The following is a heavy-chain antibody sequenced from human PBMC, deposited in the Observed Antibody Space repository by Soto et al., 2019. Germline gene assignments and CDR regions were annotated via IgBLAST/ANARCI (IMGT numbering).Heavy chain of an antibody. CDR3: VLTGTATVAFDI. J-gene: IGHJ3*02. CDR2: ISHDGNNR. D-gene: IGHD1-7*01. CDR1: GFTFSIYA. Sequence: QVQVVESGGGVVQPGRSLRLSCAASGFTFSIYAMHWVRQAPGKGLEWLASISHDGNNRYYAGSVRGRFTISRDNSRNTLYLQTNSLRRDDTAVYSCVLTGTATVAFDIWGQGTMVTVSS. V-gene: IGHV3-30-3*01.